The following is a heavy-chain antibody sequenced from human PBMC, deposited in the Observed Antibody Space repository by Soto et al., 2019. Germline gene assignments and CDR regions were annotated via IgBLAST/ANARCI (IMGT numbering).Heavy chain of an antibody. CDR3: ARAQGHITMIVVVKWFDP. CDR1: GGSFSGYY. CDR2: INHSGST. J-gene: IGHJ5*02. V-gene: IGHV4-34*01. D-gene: IGHD3-22*01. Sequence: SETLSLTCAVYGGSFSGYYWSWIRQPPGKGLEWIGEINHSGSTNYNPSLKSRVTISVDTSKNQFSLKLSSVTAADTAVYYCARAQGHITMIVVVKWFDPWGQGTLVTVSS.